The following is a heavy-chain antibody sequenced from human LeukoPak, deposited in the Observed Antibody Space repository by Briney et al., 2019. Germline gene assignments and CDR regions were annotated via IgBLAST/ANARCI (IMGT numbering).Heavy chain of an antibody. CDR1: GGSFSGYY. J-gene: IGHJ4*02. CDR2: INHSGST. Sequence: KPSETLSLTCAVYGGSFSGYYWSWIRQPPGKGLEWIGEINHSGSTNYNPSLKSRVTISVDTSKNQFSLKLSSVTAADTAVCYCARGEVGATTPGFDYWGQGTLATVSS. CDR3: ARGEVGATTPGFDY. D-gene: IGHD1-26*01. V-gene: IGHV4-34*01.